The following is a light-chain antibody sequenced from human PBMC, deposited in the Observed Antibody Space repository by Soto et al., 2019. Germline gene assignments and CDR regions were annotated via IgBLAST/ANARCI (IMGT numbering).Light chain of an antibody. J-gene: IGKJ4*01. V-gene: IGKV3-20*01. CDR2: DAS. Sequence: LVLTQCRGTRALCRGERGNLSGRASQTVRNNYLAWYQQKPGQAPRLLTYDASSRATGITDRFSGGGSGPDFTLAISRLEPEDFAVYYCEQFSSYPLTFGGGTKVDIK. CDR1: QTVRNNY. CDR3: EQFSSYPLT.